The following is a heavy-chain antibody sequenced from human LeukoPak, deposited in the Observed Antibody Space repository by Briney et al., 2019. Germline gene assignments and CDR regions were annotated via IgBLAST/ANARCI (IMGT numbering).Heavy chain of an antibody. J-gene: IGHJ4*02. V-gene: IGHV4-39*07. CDR3: ARDTMIVPDY. D-gene: IGHD3-22*01. CDR2: IYYSGST. CDR1: GGSISSSSYY. Sequence: SETLSLTCTVSGGSISSSSYYWGWIRQPPGKGLEWIGSIYYSGSTYYNPSLKSRVTISVDTSKNQFSLKLSSVTAADTAVYYCARDTMIVPDYWGQGTLVTVSS.